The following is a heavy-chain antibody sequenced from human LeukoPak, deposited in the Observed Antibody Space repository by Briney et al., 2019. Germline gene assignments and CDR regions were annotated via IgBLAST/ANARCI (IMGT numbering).Heavy chain of an antibody. CDR2: IRQDGSEK. Sequence: GGSLRLSCETSGFSFSTYWMSWVRQPPGEGLEWVANIRQDGSEKYYVDSVKGRFTISRDIAKQSVFLQMNSLRAEDTAVYYCARLSAMVRGPEDIFYFEFWGLGTLVTVSA. D-gene: IGHD3-10*01. CDR1: GFSFSTYW. J-gene: IGHJ4*02. CDR3: ARLSAMVRGPEDIFYFEF. V-gene: IGHV3-7*01.